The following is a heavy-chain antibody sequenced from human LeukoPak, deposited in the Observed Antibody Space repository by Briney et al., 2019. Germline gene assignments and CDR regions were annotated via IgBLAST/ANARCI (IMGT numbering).Heavy chain of an antibody. CDR1: GITFSDYY. CDR2: ISSYGSTI. CDR3: ARSIAAAGPSDAFDI. J-gene: IGHJ3*02. V-gene: IGHV3-11*04. Sequence: PGGSLRLSCTAFGITFSDYYMSWIRQAPGKGLEWVSYISSYGSTIYYADSVKGRFTISRDNAKNSLYLQMNSLRAEDTAVYYCARSIAAAGPSDAFDIWGQGTMVTVSS. D-gene: IGHD6-13*01.